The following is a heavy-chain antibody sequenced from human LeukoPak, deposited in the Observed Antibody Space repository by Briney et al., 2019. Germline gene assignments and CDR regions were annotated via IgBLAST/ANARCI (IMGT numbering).Heavy chain of an antibody. CDR3: AELGITMIGGV. Sequence: GGSLRLSCAASGFTFSSYSINWVRQAPGKGLEWVSSISSSSSYIYYADSMRGRFTISRDNAKNSLYLQMNSLRAEDTAVYYCAELGITMIGGVWGKGTTVTISS. CDR2: ISSSSSYI. J-gene: IGHJ6*04. D-gene: IGHD3-10*02. V-gene: IGHV3-21*01. CDR1: GFTFSSYS.